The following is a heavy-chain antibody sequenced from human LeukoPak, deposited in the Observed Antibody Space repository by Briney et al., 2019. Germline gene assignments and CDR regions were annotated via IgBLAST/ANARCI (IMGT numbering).Heavy chain of an antibody. J-gene: IGHJ6*02. CDR1: GGSLSSYY. Sequence: PSETLSLTCTVSGGSLSSYYWSWIRQPPGKGLEWIGYIYYSGSTNYNPSLKSRVTISVDTSKNQFSLKLSSVTAADTAVYYCARDGVVVVAADHYYYYGMDVWGQGTTVTVSS. D-gene: IGHD2-15*01. CDR3: ARDGVVVVAADHYYYYGMDV. V-gene: IGHV4-59*01. CDR2: IYYSGST.